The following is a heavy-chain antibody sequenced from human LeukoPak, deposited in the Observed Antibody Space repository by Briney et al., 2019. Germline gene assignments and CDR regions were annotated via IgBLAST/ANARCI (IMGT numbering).Heavy chain of an antibody. J-gene: IGHJ3*02. D-gene: IGHD3-3*01. CDR2: GSTGRNHI. CDR3: ARVFRPSLTVFIIRGAFDI. Sequence: PGGFRRLSCAASESTFPSYSMNWVGQSPGKGREWVSSGSTGRNHIYYADSVKGRFSISRDNDKKSLYLQMNSLRVEDTAVYYCARVFRPSLTVFIIRGAFDIWGQGTMVTVSS. CDR1: ESTFPSYS. V-gene: IGHV3-21*01.